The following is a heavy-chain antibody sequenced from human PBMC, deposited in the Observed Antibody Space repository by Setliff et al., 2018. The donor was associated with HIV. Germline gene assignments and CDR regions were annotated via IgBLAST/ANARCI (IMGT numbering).Heavy chain of an antibody. J-gene: IGHJ3*02. CDR2: IKQDGSEK. V-gene: IGHV3-7*01. CDR3: ACPKEGYSGSGGAFQI. D-gene: IGHD3-10*01. CDR1: GFTFSRCG. Sequence: GGSLRLSCVASGFTFSRCGMSWVRQAPGKGLEWVGNIKQDGSEKYYVDSVKGRFTISRDNAKNSLYLQMNSLRADDTAMYYCACPKEGYSGSGGAFQIWGQGTMVTVS.